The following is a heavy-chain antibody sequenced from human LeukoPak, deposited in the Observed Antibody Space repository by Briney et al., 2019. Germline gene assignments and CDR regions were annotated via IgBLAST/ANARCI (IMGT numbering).Heavy chain of an antibody. J-gene: IGHJ4*02. CDR1: GFTFSNYA. Sequence: GGSLRLSCEVSGFTFSNYAMIWVRQAPGQGLEWVSAISGSGGRTDYADSVRGRFTISRDNSKNTLYLQMNSLTADDTAVYYCAKETPSVHSNAGTPFDYGGQEPLVTVSS. V-gene: IGHV3-23*01. CDR3: AKETPSVHSNAGTPFDY. D-gene: IGHD2-15*01. CDR2: ISGSGGRT.